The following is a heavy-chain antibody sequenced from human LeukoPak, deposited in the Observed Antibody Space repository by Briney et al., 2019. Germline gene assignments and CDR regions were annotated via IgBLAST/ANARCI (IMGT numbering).Heavy chain of an antibody. J-gene: IGHJ6*03. CDR1: GFTFSSYG. CDR3: AKGYYGSGSYWALSWDYYMDV. V-gene: IGHV3-33*06. Sequence: PGGSLRLSCAASGFTFSSYGMHWVRQAPGKGLERVAVIWYDGSNKYYADSVKGRFTISRDNSKNTLYLQMNSLRAEDTAVYYCAKGYYGSGSYWALSWDYYMDVWGKGTTVTVSS. D-gene: IGHD3-10*01. CDR2: IWYDGSNK.